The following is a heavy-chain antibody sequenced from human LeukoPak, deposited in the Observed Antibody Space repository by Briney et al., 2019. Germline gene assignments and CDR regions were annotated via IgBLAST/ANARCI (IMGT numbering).Heavy chain of an antibody. J-gene: IGHJ4*02. CDR1: GFTFSTYG. D-gene: IGHD6-19*01. Sequence: GGSLRLSCAPSGFTFSTYGMHWVRPAPGKGLEWVADIWYDGSNNYYEDSVKGRFTISRDNSKNTLYLQMNSLRAEDTAVYYCARDPGVRWLVGFDYWGQGTLVTVSS. CDR3: ARDPGVRWLVGFDY. V-gene: IGHV3-33*01. CDR2: IWYDGSNN.